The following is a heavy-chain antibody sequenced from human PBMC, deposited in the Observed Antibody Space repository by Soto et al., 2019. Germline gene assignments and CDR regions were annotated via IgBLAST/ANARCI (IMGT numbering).Heavy chain of an antibody. D-gene: IGHD4-17*01. V-gene: IGHV1-58*01. CDR2: IVVGSVNT. CDR3: AAGASYGGNPLYYSYGMDV. Sequence: GASVKVSCKASGFTFTSSAVQWVRKARGQRLEWIGWIVVGSVNTNYAQKLQGRVTITRDMSTSTAHMEQSSLRSEDTALYYCAAGASYGGNPLYYSYGMDVWAQGTTVTVYS. J-gene: IGHJ6*02. CDR1: GFTFTSSA.